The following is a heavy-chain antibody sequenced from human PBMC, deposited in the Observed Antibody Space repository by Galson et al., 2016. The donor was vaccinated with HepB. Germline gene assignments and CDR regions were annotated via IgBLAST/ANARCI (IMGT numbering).Heavy chain of an antibody. CDR3: ARLGTCGRDCYSFDY. CDR2: NHYSGAT. V-gene: IGHV4-59*01. J-gene: IGHJ4*02. D-gene: IGHD2-21*02. Sequence: ETLSLTCTVSGDFISDYFWSWVRQPPGKGLEYIGFNHYSGATNYSPSLRGRVTMSVATSENHLSLKLTSVTAADTAVYYCARLGTCGRDCYSFDYWGQGILVTVS. CDR1: GDFISDYF.